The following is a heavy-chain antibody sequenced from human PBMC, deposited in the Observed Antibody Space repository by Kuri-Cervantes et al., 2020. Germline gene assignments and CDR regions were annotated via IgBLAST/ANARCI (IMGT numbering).Heavy chain of an antibody. CDR2: IYYSWST. CDR1: GGSISSGDYY. J-gene: IGHJ4*02. Sequence: LPCTVSGGSISSGDYYWSWIRQPPGKGLEWIGYIYYSWSTYHNPSLKSRVTISVDTSKNQFSLKLSSVTAADTAVYYWARVVGYCSGGSCYRTRYYFDYWGQGTLVTVSS. V-gene: IGHV4-30-4*01. CDR3: ARVVGYCSGGSCYRTRYYFDY. D-gene: IGHD2-15*01.